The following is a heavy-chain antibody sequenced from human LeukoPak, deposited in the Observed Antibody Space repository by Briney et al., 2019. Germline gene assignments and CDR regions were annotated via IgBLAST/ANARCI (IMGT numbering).Heavy chain of an antibody. CDR2: INPNSGGT. CDR3: ARVRDYGTTGPLYYFDY. J-gene: IGHJ4*02. Sequence: ASVKVSCKASGYTFTGYYMHWVRQAPGQGLEWMGWINPNSGGTNYAQKFQGRVTMTRDTSISTAYMELSSLRSEDTAVYYCARVRDYGTTGPLYYFDYWGQGTLVTVSS. D-gene: IGHD4-17*01. V-gene: IGHV1-2*02. CDR1: GYTFTGYY.